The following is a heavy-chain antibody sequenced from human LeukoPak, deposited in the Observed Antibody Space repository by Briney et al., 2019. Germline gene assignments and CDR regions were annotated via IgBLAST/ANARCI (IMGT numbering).Heavy chain of an antibody. CDR2: ISAYNDNT. D-gene: IGHD3-3*01. CDR3: ARDLDWSGLSYYYYMDV. CDR1: GYTFTSYG. Sequence: ASVKVSCXTSGYTFTSYGISWVRQALGQGLEWMAWISAYNDNTNYAQKLQGRVTMTTDTSTSTAYMELRSLRSDDTAVYYCARDLDWSGLSYYYYMDVWGKGTTVTVSS. V-gene: IGHV1-18*01. J-gene: IGHJ6*03.